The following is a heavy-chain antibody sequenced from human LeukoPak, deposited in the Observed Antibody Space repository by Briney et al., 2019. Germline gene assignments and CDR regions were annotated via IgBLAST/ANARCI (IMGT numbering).Heavy chain of an antibody. V-gene: IGHV3-48*04. CDR1: GFTFSSYS. CDR3: ARGTTVTKIDY. CDR2: ISSSGSTI. J-gene: IGHJ4*02. Sequence: GGSLRLSCAASGFTFSSYSMNWVRQAPGKGLEWVSYISSSGSTIYYADSVKGRFTISRDNAKNSLYLQMNSLRAEDTAVYYCARGTTVTKIDYWGQGTLVTVSS. D-gene: IGHD4-17*01.